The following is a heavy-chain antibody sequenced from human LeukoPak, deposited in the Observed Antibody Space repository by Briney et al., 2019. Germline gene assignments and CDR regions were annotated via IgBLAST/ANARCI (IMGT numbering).Heavy chain of an antibody. CDR1: KFTFSSYS. V-gene: IGHV3-48*01. CDR3: ARASNCISTTCSVDY. J-gene: IGHJ4*02. CDR2: ISSTGRTI. Sequence: PGGSLRLSCAASKFTFSSYSMNWVRQAPGKGLEWISYISSTGRTIYYADSVKGRFTISRDNSKNTLYVQMNSLRAEDTAVYYCARASNCISTTCSVDYWGQGTLVSVSS. D-gene: IGHD2/OR15-2a*01.